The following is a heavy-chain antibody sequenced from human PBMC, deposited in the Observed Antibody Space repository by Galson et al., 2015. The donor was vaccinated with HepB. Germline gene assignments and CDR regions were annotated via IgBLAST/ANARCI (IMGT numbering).Heavy chain of an antibody. D-gene: IGHD3-10*01. CDR3: ARDRLLGETSNWFDP. J-gene: IGHJ5*02. CDR1: GFTFSSYG. CDR2: ISYDGSNK. V-gene: IGHV3-30*03. Sequence: SLRLSCAASGFTFSSYGMHWVRQAPGKGLEWVAVISYDGSNKYYADSVKGRFTISRDNSKNTMYLQMHSLRAEDTAVYYCARDRLLGETSNWFDPWGQGTLVTVSS.